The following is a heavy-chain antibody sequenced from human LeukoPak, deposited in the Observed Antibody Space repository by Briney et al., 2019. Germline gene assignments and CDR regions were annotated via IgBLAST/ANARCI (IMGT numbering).Heavy chain of an antibody. Sequence: GGSLRLSCAASGFIFNNASMIWVRQAPGKGLEWVSAISGSGGSTYYADSVKGRFTISRDNSKNTLYLQMNSLRAEDTAVYYCARASYYYGSESFDPWGQGTLVTVSS. J-gene: IGHJ5*02. V-gene: IGHV3-23*01. CDR1: GFIFNNAS. D-gene: IGHD3-10*01. CDR3: ARASYYYGSESFDP. CDR2: ISGSGGST.